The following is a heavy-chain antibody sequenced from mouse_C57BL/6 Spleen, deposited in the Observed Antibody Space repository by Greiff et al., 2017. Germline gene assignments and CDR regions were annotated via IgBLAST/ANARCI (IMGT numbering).Heavy chain of an antibody. V-gene: IGHV5-4*03. CDR2: ISDGGSYT. Sequence: DVMLVESGGGLVKPGGSLKLSCAASGFTFSSYAMSWVRQTPEKRLEWVATISDGGSYTYYPDNVKGRFTISRDNAKKNLYLQMSHLKSEDTAMYYCARAGSSSFLYAMDYWGQGTSVTVSS. CDR1: GFTFSSYA. J-gene: IGHJ4*01. D-gene: IGHD1-1*01. CDR3: ARAGSSSFLYAMDY.